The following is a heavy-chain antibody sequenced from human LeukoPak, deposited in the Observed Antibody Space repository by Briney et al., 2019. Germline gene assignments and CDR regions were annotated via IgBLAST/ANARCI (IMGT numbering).Heavy chain of an antibody. D-gene: IGHD2-15*01. Sequence: PGGSLRLSCAASGFTFSSYAMSWVRQAPGKGLEWVSAISGSGGSTYYADSVKGRFTISRDNSKNTLYLQMNSLRAEDTAVYYCATRPQSGYCSGGSCDYWGQGTLVTVSS. CDR1: GFTFSSYA. CDR2: ISGSGGST. CDR3: ATRPQSGYCSGGSCDY. V-gene: IGHV3-23*01. J-gene: IGHJ4*02.